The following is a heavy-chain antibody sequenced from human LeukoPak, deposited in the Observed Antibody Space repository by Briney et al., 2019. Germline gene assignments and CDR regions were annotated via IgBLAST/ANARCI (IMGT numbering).Heavy chain of an antibody. CDR3: ATTYYDILTGYYRTGGY. CDR1: GYTFTSYD. J-gene: IGHJ4*02. Sequence: ASVKVSCKASGYTFTSYDINWVRQATGQGLEWMGWMNPNSGNTGYAQKFQGRVTMTRDTSISTAYMELSRLRSDDTAVYYCATTYYDILTGYYRTGGYWGQGTLVTVSS. V-gene: IGHV1-8*01. CDR2: MNPNSGNT. D-gene: IGHD3-9*01.